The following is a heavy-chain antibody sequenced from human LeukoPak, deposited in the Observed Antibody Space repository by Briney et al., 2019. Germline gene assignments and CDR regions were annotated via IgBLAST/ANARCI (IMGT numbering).Heavy chain of an antibody. CDR3: ARLYYYDSSGYYLADAFDI. Sequence: PGESLKISCKGSGYSFTSYWIGWVRQMPGKGLEWMGIIYPGDSDTRYSPSFQGQVTISADKSISTAYLQWSSLKASDTAMYYCARLYYYDSSGYYLADAFDIWGQGTMVTVSS. CDR1: GYSFTSYW. V-gene: IGHV5-51*01. D-gene: IGHD3-22*01. CDR2: IYPGDSDT. J-gene: IGHJ3*02.